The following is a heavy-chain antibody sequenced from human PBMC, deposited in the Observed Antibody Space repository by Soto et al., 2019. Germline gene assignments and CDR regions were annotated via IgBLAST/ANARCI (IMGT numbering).Heavy chain of an antibody. CDR1: GGSISSYY. CDR3: ARELLPAEIYPNGAGYFDL. D-gene: IGHD2-15*01. Sequence: QVQLQESGPGLVKPSETLSLTCTVSGGSISSYYWSWIRQPAGKGLEWIGRIYTSGSTNYNPSLKSRVTMSGDTSKNQSSLKLSSVTAADTAVYYCARELLPAEIYPNGAGYFDLWGRGTLVTVSS. CDR2: IYTSGST. J-gene: IGHJ2*01. V-gene: IGHV4-4*07.